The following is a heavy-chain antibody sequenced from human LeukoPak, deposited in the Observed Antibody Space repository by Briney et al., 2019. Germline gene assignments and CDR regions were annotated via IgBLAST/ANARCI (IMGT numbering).Heavy chain of an antibody. CDR3: AREPPGIAAAGTVDYYMDV. Sequence: GASVKVSCKASGGTFSSYAISWVRQAPGQGLEWMGWINPNSGGTNYAQKFQGRVTMTRDTSISTAYMELSRLRSDDTAVYYCAREPPGIAAAGTVDYYMDVWGKGTTVTISS. D-gene: IGHD6-13*01. CDR1: GGTFSSYA. J-gene: IGHJ6*03. CDR2: INPNSGGT. V-gene: IGHV1-2*02.